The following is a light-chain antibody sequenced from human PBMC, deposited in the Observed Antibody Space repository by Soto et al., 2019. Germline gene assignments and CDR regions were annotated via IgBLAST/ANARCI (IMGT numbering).Light chain of an antibody. CDR1: SSDVGGYNY. CDR2: DVS. Sequence: QSALNQPASVSGSPGQSITISCTGTSSDVGGYNYVSWYQQHPGKAPKLMIYDVSNRPSGVSNRFSGSKSGNTASLTISGLQAEDEADYYCRSYTSSSVWVFGGGTKLTVL. J-gene: IGLJ3*02. V-gene: IGLV2-14*01. CDR3: RSYTSSSVWV.